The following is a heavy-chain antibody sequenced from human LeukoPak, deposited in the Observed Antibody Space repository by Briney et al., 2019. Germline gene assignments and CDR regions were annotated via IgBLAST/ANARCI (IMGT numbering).Heavy chain of an antibody. D-gene: IGHD3-10*01. CDR3: TRYGSGSYYIDAFDI. J-gene: IGHJ3*02. CDR2: IRSKAYGGTT. CDR1: GFTFGDYS. V-gene: IGHV3-49*03. Sequence: GGSLRLSCTASGFTFGDYSMSWFRQAPGKGLEWVGFIRSKAYGGTTEYAASVKGRFTISRDDSKSIAYLQMNSLKTEDTAVYYCTRYGSGSYYIDAFDIWGQGTMVTVSS.